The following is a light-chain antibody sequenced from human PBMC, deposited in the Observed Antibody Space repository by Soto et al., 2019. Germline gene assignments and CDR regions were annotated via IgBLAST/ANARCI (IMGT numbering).Light chain of an antibody. J-gene: IGKJ1*01. CDR3: QQYYTYPRRT. Sequence: AIRMTQSPSSLSASTGDRVTITCRASQGISSYLAWYQQKPGKAPKLLIYAASTLQSGVPSRFSGSGSGTDFTLTISCLQSEDFATYYCQQYYTYPRRTFDQGTKVEIK. CDR2: AAS. CDR1: QGISSY. V-gene: IGKV1-8*01.